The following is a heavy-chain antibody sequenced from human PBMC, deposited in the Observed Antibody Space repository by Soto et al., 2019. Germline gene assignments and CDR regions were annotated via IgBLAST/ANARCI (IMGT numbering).Heavy chain of an antibody. J-gene: IGHJ5*02. CDR2: IYYSGST. CDR1: GGSISSYY. D-gene: IGHD5-12*01. Sequence: SETLSLTCTVSGGSISSYYWSWIRQPPGKGLEWIGYIYYSGSTNYNPSLKSRVTISVDTSKNQFSLKLSSVTAADTAVYYCARAQNRVATIYSWFDPWGQGTLVTVSS. CDR3: ARAQNRVATIYSWFDP. V-gene: IGHV4-59*08.